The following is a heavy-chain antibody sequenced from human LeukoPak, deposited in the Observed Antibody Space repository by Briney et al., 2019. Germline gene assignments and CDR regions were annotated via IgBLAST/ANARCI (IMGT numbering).Heavy chain of an antibody. J-gene: IGHJ6*04. CDR1: GGSISSSNW. V-gene: IGHV4-4*02. D-gene: IGHD2-15*01. CDR2: IYHSGST. CDR3: ARGSDRSGGSCYSYYYYYYGMDV. Sequence: PSGTLSLTCAVSGGSISSSNWWSWVRQPPGKGLEWIGEIYHSGSTNYNPSLKSRVTISVDKSKNQFSLKLSSVTAADTAVYYCARGSDRSGGSCYSYYYYYYGMDVWGKGTTVTVSS.